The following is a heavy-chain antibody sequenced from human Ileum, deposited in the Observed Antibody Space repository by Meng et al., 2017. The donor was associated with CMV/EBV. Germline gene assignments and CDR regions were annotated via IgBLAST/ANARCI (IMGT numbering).Heavy chain of an antibody. CDR3: ARGGLAFCGGDCYRGIDH. V-gene: IGHV4-30-4*08. J-gene: IGHJ4*02. CDR2: IYYSAGT. Sequence: SETLSLTCTVSGGSISSGDYFWTWIRQPPGKGLEWIGYIYYSAGTYYNSSLKSRVTMSIDTSKKTFSLKVTSVTAADTAVYYCARGGLAFCGGDCYRGIDHWGQGTRVTCSS. CDR1: GGSISSGDYF. D-gene: IGHD2-21*01.